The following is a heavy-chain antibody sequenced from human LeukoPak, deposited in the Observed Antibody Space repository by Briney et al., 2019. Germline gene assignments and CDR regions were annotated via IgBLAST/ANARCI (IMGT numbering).Heavy chain of an antibody. V-gene: IGHV4-4*07. D-gene: IGHD5-24*01. CDR1: GGSINIYY. Sequence: PSETLSLTCTVSGGSINIYYWSWIRQPAGKGLEWIGRIYTSGSTNYNPSLKTRVTMSVDTSKNQFSLKLSSVTAADTAVYYCAKSGYNRFDYWGQGTLVTVSS. J-gene: IGHJ4*02. CDR3: AKSGYNRFDY. CDR2: IYTSGST.